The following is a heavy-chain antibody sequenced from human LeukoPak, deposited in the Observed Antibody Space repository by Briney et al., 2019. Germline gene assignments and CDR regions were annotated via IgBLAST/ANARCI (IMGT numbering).Heavy chain of an antibody. CDR2: IYRSGST. CDR3: GRRHSSGWFYY. V-gene: IGHV4-38-2*02. D-gene: IGHD6-19*01. Sequence: SQTLSLTCTVSGYSISNGYYWDWIRQPPGRGLEWIGNIYRSGSTSYNPSLKSRVTISVDTSKNQFSLKVNSVTAADTAVYYCGRRHSSGWFYYWGQGTLVTVSS. J-gene: IGHJ4*02. CDR1: GYSISNGYY.